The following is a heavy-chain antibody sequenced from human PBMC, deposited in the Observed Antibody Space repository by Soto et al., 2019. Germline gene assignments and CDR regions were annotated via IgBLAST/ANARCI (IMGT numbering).Heavy chain of an antibody. Sequence: SETLSLTCTVSGGSISSGDYYWSWIRQHPGKGLEWIGYIYYSGCTYYNPSLKSRVTISVDTSKNQFSLKLSSVTAADTAVYYCARWWSGSRQGFDPWGQGTLVTVSS. J-gene: IGHJ5*02. V-gene: IGHV4-31*03. D-gene: IGHD3-3*01. CDR3: ARWWSGSRQGFDP. CDR1: GGSISSGDYY. CDR2: IYYSGCT.